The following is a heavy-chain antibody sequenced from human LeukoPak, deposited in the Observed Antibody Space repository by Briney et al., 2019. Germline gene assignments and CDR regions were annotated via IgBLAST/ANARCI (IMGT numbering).Heavy chain of an antibody. CDR3: ARGGSRDWNYRSYYYIDV. V-gene: IGHV4-38-2*02. J-gene: IGHJ6*03. D-gene: IGHD1-7*01. CDR2: INHSGTA. CDR1: GYSISSGYY. Sequence: SETLSLTCTVSGYSISSGYYWGWIRQPPGKGLEWIGEINHSGTANYNPSLTNRVTLSVDTSKNQFSVKLISVTAADTAVYYCARGGSRDWNYRSYYYIDVWGEGTTVTVSS.